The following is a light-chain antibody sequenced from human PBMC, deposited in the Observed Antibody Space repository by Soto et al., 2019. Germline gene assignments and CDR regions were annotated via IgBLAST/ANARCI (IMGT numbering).Light chain of an antibody. CDR1: QSISSW. CDR3: PQSYSTPGT. V-gene: IGKV1-5*01. J-gene: IGKJ1*01. Sequence: DIQMTQSPSTLSASVGDRVTITCRASQSISSWLAWYQQKPGKAPKLLIYDASNLETGVPSRFSGSGSGTDFTFTISSLQPEDFATYYCPQSYSTPGTFGQGTKVDIK. CDR2: DAS.